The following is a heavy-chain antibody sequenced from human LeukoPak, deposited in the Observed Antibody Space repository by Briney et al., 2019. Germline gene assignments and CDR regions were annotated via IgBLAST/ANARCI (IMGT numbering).Heavy chain of an antibody. CDR1: GFTFSSYA. Sequence: GRSLRLSCAASGFTFSSYAIHWVRQAPGKGLEWVAVISYDGSNKYYADSVKGRFSISRDKAKNTLYLQMNSLRAEDTAVYYCARGADRSGYSFYFDYWGQGTLVTVSS. J-gene: IGHJ4*02. CDR3: ARGADRSGYSFYFDY. D-gene: IGHD3-22*01. V-gene: IGHV3-30-3*01. CDR2: ISYDGSNK.